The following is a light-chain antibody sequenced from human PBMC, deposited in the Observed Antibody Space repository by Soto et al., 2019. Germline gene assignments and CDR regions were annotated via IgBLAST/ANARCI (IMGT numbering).Light chain of an antibody. CDR2: AAS. CDR1: QTIANY. V-gene: IGKV1-39*01. Sequence: DIQMNQSPSSLSASVGDRVTISCRPSQTIANYGNWYQHKPGNAPKLLISAASSLQTGVPSRFSGSGAGTDFTLTINRLKRADFGTYFCHQSNSSPQIFGQRT. J-gene: IGKJ2*01. CDR3: HQSNSSPQI.